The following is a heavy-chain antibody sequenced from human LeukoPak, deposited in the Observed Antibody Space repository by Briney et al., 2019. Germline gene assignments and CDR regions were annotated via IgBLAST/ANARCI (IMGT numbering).Heavy chain of an antibody. Sequence: GGSLRLSCAASGFTFSSYSMNWVRQAPGKGLEWVSYISSSNSTMYYADSVKGRFTISRDNAKNSLFLQMNSLRAEDTAVYYCARDPYYDSSGYFVGWGQGTLVTVSS. CDR3: ARDPYYDSSGYFVG. D-gene: IGHD3-22*01. CDR2: ISSSNSTM. V-gene: IGHV3-48*01. CDR1: GFTFSSYS. J-gene: IGHJ4*02.